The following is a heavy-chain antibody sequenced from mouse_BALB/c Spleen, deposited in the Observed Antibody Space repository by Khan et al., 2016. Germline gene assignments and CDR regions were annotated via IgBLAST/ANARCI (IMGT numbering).Heavy chain of an antibody. D-gene: IGHD1-1*02. CDR3: ARDYYYCDY. J-gene: IGHJ2*01. CDR2: IWSGGST. V-gene: IGHV2-4-1*01. Sequence: QVQLKESGPGLVQPSQSLSISCTVSGFSLISYGVHWVRQSPGKGLEWLGVIWSGGSTDYNAAFISSLSISTDNSKSQVFFKMNSLQADATARYYFARDYYYCDYWGQGTTLTVSS. CDR1: GFSLISYG.